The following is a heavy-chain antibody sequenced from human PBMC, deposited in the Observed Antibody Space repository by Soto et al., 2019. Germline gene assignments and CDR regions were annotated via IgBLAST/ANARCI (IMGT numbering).Heavy chain of an antibody. CDR1: GGSVSSGSYY. Sequence: SETLSLTCTVSGGSVSSGSYYWSWIRQPPGKGLEWIGYIHYSGSTNYNPSLKSRVTISVDTSKNQFSLKLSSVTAADTAVYYCARDRRGYDGYYYYGMDVWGQGTTVTVSS. V-gene: IGHV4-61*01. D-gene: IGHD5-12*01. CDR2: IHYSGST. CDR3: ARDRRGYDGYYYYGMDV. J-gene: IGHJ6*02.